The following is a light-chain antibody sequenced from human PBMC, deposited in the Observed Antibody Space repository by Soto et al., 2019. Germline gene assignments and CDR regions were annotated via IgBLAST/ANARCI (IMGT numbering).Light chain of an antibody. Sequence: DIQMTQSQSAMSASVGDRVTITCRAGQAISDNLAWFQQKAWKVPKRLIYAASSLPSEVPSRFSGSGSGTEITLTISSLQPEDFATYDCLQHKNYPITFGQGPRLEIK. CDR2: AAS. V-gene: IGKV1-17*03. CDR3: LQHKNYPIT. CDR1: QAISDN. J-gene: IGKJ5*01.